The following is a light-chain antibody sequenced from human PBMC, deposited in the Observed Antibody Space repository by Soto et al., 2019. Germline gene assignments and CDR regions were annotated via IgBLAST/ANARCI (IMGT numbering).Light chain of an antibody. CDR2: DAS. V-gene: IGKV1-33*01. CDR3: QQYDNLPVRT. Sequence: DIQMTQSPSSLSASVGDRVTITCQASQDISNYLNWYQQKPGKAPKLLIYDASNLETGVPSRFSGSGSGTDFTITISSLQPEDIATYYCQQYDNLPVRTFGGGTKVEIK. J-gene: IGKJ4*01. CDR1: QDISNY.